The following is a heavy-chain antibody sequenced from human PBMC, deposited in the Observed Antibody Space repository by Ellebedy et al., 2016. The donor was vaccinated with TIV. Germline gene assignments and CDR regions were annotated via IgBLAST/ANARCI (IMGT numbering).Heavy chain of an antibody. CDR3: AKDRSSSWLNWFDP. CDR2: IIPIFGTA. Sequence: SVKVSCXASGYTFTSYGISWVRQAPGQGLEWMGGIIPIFGTANYAQKFQGRVTITADKSTSTAYMELSSLRSEDTAVYYCAKDRSSSWLNWFDPWGQGTLVTVSS. D-gene: IGHD6-13*01. CDR1: GYTFTSYG. J-gene: IGHJ5*02. V-gene: IGHV1-69*06.